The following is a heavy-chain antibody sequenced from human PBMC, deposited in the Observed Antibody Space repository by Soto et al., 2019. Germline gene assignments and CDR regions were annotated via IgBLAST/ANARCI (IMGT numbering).Heavy chain of an antibody. CDR1: GYTFTSYG. V-gene: IGHV1-18*01. Sequence: QVQLVQSGAEVKKPGASVKVSCKASGYTFTSYGISWVRQAPGQGLEWMGWISAYNGNTNYAQKLQGRVTMTTDTSTSTAYRELRSLRSDDTAVYYCAREWAVAGIHYYGMDVWGQGTTVTVSS. D-gene: IGHD6-19*01. CDR3: AREWAVAGIHYYGMDV. CDR2: ISAYNGNT. J-gene: IGHJ6*02.